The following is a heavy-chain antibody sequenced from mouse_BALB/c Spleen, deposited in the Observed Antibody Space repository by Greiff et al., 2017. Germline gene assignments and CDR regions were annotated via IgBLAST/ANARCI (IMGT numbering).Heavy chain of an antibody. Sequence: VQLQQSGPELVKPGASVKMSCKASGYTFTDYVISWVKQRTGQGLEWIGEIYPGSGSTYYNEKFKGKATLTADKSSNTAYMQLSSLTSEDSAVYFCARRGTAEFAYWGQGTLVTVSA. J-gene: IGHJ3*01. V-gene: IGHV1-77*01. CDR2: IYPGSGST. CDR3: ARRGTAEFAY. D-gene: IGHD1-2*01. CDR1: GYTFTDYV.